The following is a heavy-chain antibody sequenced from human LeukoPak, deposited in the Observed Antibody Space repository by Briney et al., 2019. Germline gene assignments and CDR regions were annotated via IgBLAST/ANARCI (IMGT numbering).Heavy chain of an antibody. J-gene: IGHJ4*02. CDR1: GGSFSSYD. CDR3: ARSDAGNSEGGIDY. Sequence: SVKVSCKTSGGSFSSYDISLVRQPPEQGLEWMGGSIPVFGMPNYAQKFQGRLTLTTDESTGTAYMELGGLTSDDTAVYYCARSDAGNSEGGIDYWGQGTLVIVSS. D-gene: IGHD4-23*01. V-gene: IGHV1-69*05. CDR2: SIPVFGMP.